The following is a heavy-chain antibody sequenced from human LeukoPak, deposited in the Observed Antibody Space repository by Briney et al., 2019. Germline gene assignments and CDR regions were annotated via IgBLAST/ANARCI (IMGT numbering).Heavy chain of an antibody. Sequence: PSETLSLTCSVSGGSISSYYWSWIRQCPGKGLEWIGYMFYTGSTNYNPSLKSRVTMSLATSKTQFSLKLSSVTPADTAVYYCARVSVVYGMDVWGQGTTVTVSS. CDR1: GGSISSYY. CDR3: ARVSVVYGMDV. CDR2: MFYTGST. V-gene: IGHV4-59*01. J-gene: IGHJ6*02.